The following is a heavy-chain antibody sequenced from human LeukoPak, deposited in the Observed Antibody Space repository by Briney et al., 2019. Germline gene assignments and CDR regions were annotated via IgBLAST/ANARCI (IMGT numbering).Heavy chain of an antibody. J-gene: IGHJ3*02. Sequence: ASVKVSCKAFGGTFSSYAISWVRQAPGQGLEWMGRIIPIFGIANYAQKFQGRVTITADKSTSTAYMELSSLRSEDTAVYYCASPKGYYYDKANAFDIWGQGTMVTVSS. CDR2: IIPIFGIA. D-gene: IGHD3-22*01. V-gene: IGHV1-69*04. CDR3: ASPKGYYYDKANAFDI. CDR1: GGTFSSYA.